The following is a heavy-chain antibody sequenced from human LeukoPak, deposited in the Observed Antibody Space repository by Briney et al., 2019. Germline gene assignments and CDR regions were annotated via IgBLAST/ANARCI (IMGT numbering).Heavy chain of an antibody. CDR3: ARDFGATGWHTFDY. CDR2: TYYRSKWYN. V-gene: IGHV6-1*01. CDR1: GDSVYSKNGA. J-gene: IGHJ4*02. Sequence: SQTLSHTCVVSGDSVYSKNGAWNWIRQSPSRGLEWLGRTYYRSKWYNDYAESMEGRMTISQDTSKNQYSLHLSSVTPDDTAVYYCARDFGATGWHTFDYWGQGTLVSVSS. D-gene: IGHD3-10*01.